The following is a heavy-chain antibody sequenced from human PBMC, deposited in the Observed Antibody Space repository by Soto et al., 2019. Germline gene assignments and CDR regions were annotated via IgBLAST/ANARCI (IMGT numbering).Heavy chain of an antibody. CDR1: GFTFSSYA. V-gene: IGHV3-23*01. Sequence: GGSLRLSCAASGFTFSSYAMSWVRQAPGKGLEWVSAISGSGGSTYYADSVKGRFTISRDNSKNTLYLQMNSLRAEDTAVYYCAKDGEYYYDSSGPFDYWGQGTLVTVSS. CDR2: ISGSGGST. D-gene: IGHD3-22*01. CDR3: AKDGEYYYDSSGPFDY. J-gene: IGHJ4*02.